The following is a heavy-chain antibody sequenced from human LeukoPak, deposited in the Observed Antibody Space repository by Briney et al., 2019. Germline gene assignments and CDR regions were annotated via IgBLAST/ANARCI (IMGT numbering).Heavy chain of an antibody. D-gene: IGHD5-18*01. CDR3: ARDNYSYGYLFPYYYYYMDV. CDR1: GYSIRSGY. Sequence: ETLSLTCSVSGYSIRSGYQWGWVRQAPGKGLEWVANIKQDGSEKYYVDSVKGRFTISRDNAKNSLYLQMNSLRAEDTAVYYCARDNYSYGYLFPYYYYYMDVWGKGTTVTVSS. J-gene: IGHJ6*03. V-gene: IGHV3-7*01. CDR2: IKQDGSEK.